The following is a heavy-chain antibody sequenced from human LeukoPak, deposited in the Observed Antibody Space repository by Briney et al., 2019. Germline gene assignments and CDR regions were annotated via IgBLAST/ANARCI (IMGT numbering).Heavy chain of an antibody. D-gene: IGHD2-2*03. V-gene: IGHV1-69*05. CDR3: ASPGYCSSTSCLSAFDY. CDR1: GCTFTSYD. CDR2: IIPIFGTA. J-gene: IGHJ4*02. Sequence: SVKVSCKASGCTFTSYDINWVRQAPGQGLEWMGGIIPIFGTANYAQKFQGRVTITTDESTSTAYMELSSLRSEDTAVYYCASPGYCSSTSCLSAFDYWGQGTLVTVSS.